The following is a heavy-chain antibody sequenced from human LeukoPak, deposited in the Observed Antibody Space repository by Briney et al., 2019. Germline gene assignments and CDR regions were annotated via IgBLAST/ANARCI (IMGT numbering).Heavy chain of an antibody. J-gene: IGHJ4*02. D-gene: IGHD2-15*01. Sequence: PGGSLRLSCTVSGFTVSSNSMSWVRQAPGKGLEWVSFIYSDNTHYSDSVKGRSTISRDNSKNTLYLQMNSLRAEDTAVYYCARRAGAYSHPYDXWGQGTLVTVSS. CDR1: GFTVSSNS. V-gene: IGHV3-53*01. CDR2: IYSDNT. CDR3: ARRAGAYSHPYDX.